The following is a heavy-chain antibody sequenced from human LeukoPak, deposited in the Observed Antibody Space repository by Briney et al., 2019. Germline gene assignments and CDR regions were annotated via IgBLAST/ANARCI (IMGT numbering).Heavy chain of an antibody. CDR1: GYSFTSYY. J-gene: IGHJ3*02. CDR3: ARSSAYYIEADI. Sequence: ASVHVSCKTSGYSFTSYYIHWVRQAPGQGLEWMGIINPSGGSTTHAQKFQGRLTMASDTSTSTVYMELSSLRSEDTAMYYCARSSAYYIEADIWGQGTMVTVSA. CDR2: INPSGGST. D-gene: IGHD3-9*01. V-gene: IGHV1-46*01.